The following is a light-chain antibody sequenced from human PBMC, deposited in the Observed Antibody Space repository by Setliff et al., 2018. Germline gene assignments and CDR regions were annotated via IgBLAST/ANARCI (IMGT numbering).Light chain of an antibody. CDR1: SSDVGGYNY. J-gene: IGLJ1*01. CDR3: CSYAGSSTYV. CDR2: DVT. Sequence: QSALTQPASVSGSPGQSITISCTGTSSDVGGYNYVSWYQQHPGKAPKLMIYDVTKWPSGVSNRFSGSKSGNMASLTISGLQAEDEADYYCCSYAGSSTYVFGTGTKVTVL. V-gene: IGLV2-23*02.